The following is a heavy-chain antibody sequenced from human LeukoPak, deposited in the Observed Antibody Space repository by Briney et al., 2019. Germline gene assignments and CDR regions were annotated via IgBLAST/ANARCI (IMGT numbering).Heavy chain of an antibody. Sequence: ASVTVSCKASGYTFIAYYMYWVRQAPGQGLEWMGWINPNSGGTNYAQEFQGRVTMTRDTSISTAYMDLNGLRSDDTAVYYCARGFCSGGDCYQRTNFDYWGQGTLVTVSS. J-gene: IGHJ4*02. CDR3: ARGFCSGGDCYQRTNFDY. V-gene: IGHV1-2*02. CDR1: GYTFIAYY. D-gene: IGHD2-15*01. CDR2: INPNSGGT.